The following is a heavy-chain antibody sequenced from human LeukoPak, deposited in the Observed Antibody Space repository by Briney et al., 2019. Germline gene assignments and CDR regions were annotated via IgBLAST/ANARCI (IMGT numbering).Heavy chain of an antibody. D-gene: IGHD3-9*01. CDR2: ISSSSYI. CDR3: ARDSTRLRYFDWLNYYYYMDV. V-gene: IGHV3-21*01. Sequence: GGSLRLSCAASGFTFSSYSMNWVRQAPGKGLEWVSSISSSSYIYYADSVKGRFTISRDNAKNSLYLQMNSLRAEDTAVYYCARDSTRLRYFDWLNYYYYMDVWGKGTTVTVSS. J-gene: IGHJ6*03. CDR1: GFTFSSYS.